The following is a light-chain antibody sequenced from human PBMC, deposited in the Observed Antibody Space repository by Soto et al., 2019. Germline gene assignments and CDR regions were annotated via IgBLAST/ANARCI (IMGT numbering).Light chain of an antibody. CDR3: SSYAGSNNYV. CDR2: KVS. CDR1: SSDVGAYNY. Sequence: QSVLTQPPSASGSPGQSVTISCTGTSSDVGAYNYLSWYQQHPGKAPKLMIYKVSKRPSGVPDRFSGSKSGNTASLTVSGLQAEDEADYYCSSYAGSNNYVFGTGTKLTVL. J-gene: IGLJ1*01. V-gene: IGLV2-8*01.